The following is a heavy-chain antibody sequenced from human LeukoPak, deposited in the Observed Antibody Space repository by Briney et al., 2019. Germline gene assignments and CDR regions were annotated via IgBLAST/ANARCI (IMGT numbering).Heavy chain of an antibody. V-gene: IGHV3-23*01. Sequence: GGSLRLSCAASGSTFNNYAMSWVRQAPGKGLEWVSAISASGGTTYYADSVKGRFTISRDNSENTLFLQMNSLRAEDTAVYYCAKEPREYCSSTSCPNWFDSWGQGTLVTVSS. D-gene: IGHD2-2*01. CDR2: ISASGGTT. CDR1: GSTFNNYA. CDR3: AKEPREYCSSTSCPNWFDS. J-gene: IGHJ5*01.